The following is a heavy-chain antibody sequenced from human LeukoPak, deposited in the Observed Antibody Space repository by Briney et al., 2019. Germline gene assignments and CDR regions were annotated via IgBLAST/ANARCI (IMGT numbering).Heavy chain of an antibody. CDR2: IYYSGST. CDR1: GGSISSYY. CDR3: AREAYDSSGYYSDY. Sequence: ASETLSLTCTVSGGSISSYYWSWIRQPSGKGLEWIGYIYYSGSTNYNPSLKSRVTISVDTSKNQFSLKLSSVTAADTAVYYCAREAYDSSGYYSDYWGQGTLVTVSS. D-gene: IGHD3-22*01. V-gene: IGHV4-59*01. J-gene: IGHJ4*02.